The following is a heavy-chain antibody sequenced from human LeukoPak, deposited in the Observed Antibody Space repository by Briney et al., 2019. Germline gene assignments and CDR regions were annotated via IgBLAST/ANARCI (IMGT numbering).Heavy chain of an antibody. CDR1: GFTFSSYG. D-gene: IGHD2-8*01. CDR2: ICFDGSKI. Sequence: PGGSLRLSCVASGFTFSSYGMQWVRQAPGRGLEWVAFICFDGSKIYYADSVKGRFTISRDNSKNTVNLQMNSLRVEDTAVYYCAKDSDTYGHRHFDHWGQGTLVTVSS. CDR3: AKDSDTYGHRHFDH. V-gene: IGHV3-30*02. J-gene: IGHJ4*02.